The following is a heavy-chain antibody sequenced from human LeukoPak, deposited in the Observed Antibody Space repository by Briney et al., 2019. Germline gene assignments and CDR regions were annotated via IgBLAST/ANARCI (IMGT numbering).Heavy chain of an antibody. CDR3: ARAGYDTATGYSGAFDI. CDR2: IYYSGST. V-gene: IGHV4-59*01. CDR1: GGSISSYY. D-gene: IGHD3-9*01. Sequence: MSSETLSLTCTVSGGSISSYYWSWIRQPPGKGLEWIGYIYYSGSTNYNPSLKSRVSLSVDTSKNQFSLKLNSVTAADTAVYYCARAGYDTATGYSGAFDIWGQGTMVTVSS. J-gene: IGHJ3*02.